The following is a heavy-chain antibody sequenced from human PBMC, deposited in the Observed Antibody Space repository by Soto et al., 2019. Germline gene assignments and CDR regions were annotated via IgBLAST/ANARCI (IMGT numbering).Heavy chain of an antibody. V-gene: IGHV3-23*01. D-gene: IGHD6-19*01. Sequence: EVQLLESGGGLVQPGGSLRLSCAASGFTFSSYAMSWVRQAPGKGLEWVSAISGSGGSTYYADSVKGRFTISRDNSKNTLYLQINSLRDEDTAVYYCAKLQAVAGTAADYWGQGTLVTVSS. CDR2: ISGSGGST. CDR3: AKLQAVAGTAADY. J-gene: IGHJ4*02. CDR1: GFTFSSYA.